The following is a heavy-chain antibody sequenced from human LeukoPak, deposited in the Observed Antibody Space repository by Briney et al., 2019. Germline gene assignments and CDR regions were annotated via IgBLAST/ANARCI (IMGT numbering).Heavy chain of an antibody. CDR1: GGSISSGGYY. CDR2: IYYSGST. Sequence: SETLSLTCTVSGGSISSGGYYWSWIRQHPGKGLEWIGYIYYSGSTYYNPSLKSRVTISVDTSKNQFSLKLSSVTAADTAVYYCARARMITFGGVMASRYFDYWGQGTLVTVSS. J-gene: IGHJ4*02. V-gene: IGHV4-31*03. CDR3: ARARMITFGGVMASRYFDY. D-gene: IGHD3-16*01.